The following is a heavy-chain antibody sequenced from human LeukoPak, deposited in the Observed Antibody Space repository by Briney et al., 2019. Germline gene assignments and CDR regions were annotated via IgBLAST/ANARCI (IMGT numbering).Heavy chain of an antibody. CDR1: GYTFTSYY. Sequence: ASVKVSCKASGYTFTSYYMHWVRQAPGQGLEWMGIINPSGGSTSYAQKFQGRVTMTRGMSTSTVYMELSSLRSEDTAVYYCARDYNGRIAFDIWGQGTMVTVSS. V-gene: IGHV1-46*01. D-gene: IGHD1-1*01. CDR2: INPSGGST. CDR3: ARDYNGRIAFDI. J-gene: IGHJ3*02.